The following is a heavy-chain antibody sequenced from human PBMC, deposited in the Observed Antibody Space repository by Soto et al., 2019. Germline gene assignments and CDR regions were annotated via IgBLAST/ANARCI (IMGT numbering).Heavy chain of an antibody. Sequence: PGGSLRLSCAASGFTFSNYEMNWVRQAPGKGLEWLSYISSSGTTIYYADSVNGRFTISRDNAKNSLYLQMNSLRAKDTAIYFCAIIRLPALTHSSSWNSWFDPWGQGTLVTVSS. D-gene: IGHD6-13*01. CDR3: AIIRLPALTHSSSWNSWFDP. V-gene: IGHV3-48*03. CDR1: GFTFSNYE. J-gene: IGHJ5*02. CDR2: ISSSGTTI.